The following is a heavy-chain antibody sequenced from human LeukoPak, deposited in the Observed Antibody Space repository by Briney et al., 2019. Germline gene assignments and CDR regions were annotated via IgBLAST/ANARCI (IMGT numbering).Heavy chain of an antibody. J-gene: IGHJ4*02. V-gene: IGHV4-39*07. CDR3: ARLRNVLLWFGELGGFDY. CDR2: IYYSGST. CDR1: GGSISSSSYY. Sequence: SETLSLTCTVSGGSISSSSYYWGWIRQPPGKGLGWIGSIYYSGSTYYNPSLKSRVTISVDTSKNQSSLKLSSVTAADTAVYYCARLRNVLLWFGELGGFDYWGQGTLVTVSS. D-gene: IGHD3-10*01.